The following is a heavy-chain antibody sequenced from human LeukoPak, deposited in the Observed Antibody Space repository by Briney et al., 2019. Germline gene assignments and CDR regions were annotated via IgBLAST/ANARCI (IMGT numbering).Heavy chain of an antibody. CDR1: GFTFSSYA. J-gene: IGHJ4*02. CDR2: ISYDGSNK. CDR3: ASPRG. V-gene: IGHV3-30-3*02. Sequence: PGGSLRLSCAASGFTFSSYAMHWVRQAPGKGLEWVAVISYDGSNKYYADSVKGRFTISRDNSKNTLYLQMNSLRAEDTAVYYCASPRGWGQGTLVTVSS.